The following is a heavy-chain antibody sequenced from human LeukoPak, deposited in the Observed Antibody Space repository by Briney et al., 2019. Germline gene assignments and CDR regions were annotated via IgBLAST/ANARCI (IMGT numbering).Heavy chain of an antibody. V-gene: IGHV5-51*01. CDR2: IYPGDSDT. Sequence: GASLKISCKASGYNFPNYWIGWVRQMPGKGLEWMGIIYPGDSDTRYSPSFQGQVTISADKSINTAYLQWSSLKASDTAMYFCARLSGSYYSAGDYWGQGTLVTVSP. CDR3: ARLSGSYYSAGDY. CDR1: GYNFPNYW. D-gene: IGHD1-26*01. J-gene: IGHJ4*02.